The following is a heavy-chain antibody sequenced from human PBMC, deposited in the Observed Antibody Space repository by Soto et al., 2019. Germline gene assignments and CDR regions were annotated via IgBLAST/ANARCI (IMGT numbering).Heavy chain of an antibody. D-gene: IGHD6-13*01. J-gene: IGHJ5*02. CDR2: ISYDGSNK. V-gene: IGHV3-30*18. CDR3: AKPMVKGYSSSWYWFDP. CDR1: GFTFSSYG. Sequence: PGGSLRLSCAASGFTFSSYGMHWVRQAPGKGLEWVAVISYDGSNKYYADSVKGRFTISRDNSKNTLYLQMNSLRAEDTAVYYCAKPMVKGYSSSWYWFDPWGQGTLVTVSS.